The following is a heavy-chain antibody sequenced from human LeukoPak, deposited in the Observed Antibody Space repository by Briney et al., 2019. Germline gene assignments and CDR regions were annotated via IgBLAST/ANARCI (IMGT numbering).Heavy chain of an antibody. Sequence: GGSLRLSCAASGFTFSNAWMSWGRQAPGKGLEWVGRIKSKTDGGTTDYAAPVKGRFTISRDDSKNTLYLQMNSLKTEDTAVYYCTIESPNYGDYVFAFDIWGQGTMVTVSS. CDR3: TIESPNYGDYVFAFDI. CDR2: IKSKTDGGTT. CDR1: GFTFSNAW. D-gene: IGHD4-17*01. J-gene: IGHJ3*02. V-gene: IGHV3-15*01.